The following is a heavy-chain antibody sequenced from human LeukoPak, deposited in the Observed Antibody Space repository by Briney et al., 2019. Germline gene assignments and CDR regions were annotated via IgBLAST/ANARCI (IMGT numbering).Heavy chain of an antibody. CDR3: ASEVEVVAAIVVY. V-gene: IGHV1-3*01. CDR1: GSSWTRYS. D-gene: IGHD2-15*01. CDR2: INAGNGNT. Sequence: ASVQGSRNATGSSWTRYSMHWVREAPGKRLEWMGWINAGNGNTKYSQKFQGRVTITRDTSASTAYMELSSLRSEDTAVYYCASEVEVVAAIVVYWGQGTLVTVSS. J-gene: IGHJ4*02.